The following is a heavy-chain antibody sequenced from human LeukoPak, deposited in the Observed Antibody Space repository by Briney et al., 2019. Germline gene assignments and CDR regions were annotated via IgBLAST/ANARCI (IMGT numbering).Heavy chain of an antibody. CDR3: ARAKDSSSLPIH. Sequence: GASVKVSCKASGYTFTGYYMHWVRQAPGQGLEWMGWINPNSGGTNYAQKFQGRVTTTRDTSISTAYMELSRLRSDDTAVYYCARAKDSSSLPIHWGQGTLVTVSS. D-gene: IGHD6-13*01. CDR2: INPNSGGT. CDR1: GYTFTGYY. V-gene: IGHV1-2*02. J-gene: IGHJ4*02.